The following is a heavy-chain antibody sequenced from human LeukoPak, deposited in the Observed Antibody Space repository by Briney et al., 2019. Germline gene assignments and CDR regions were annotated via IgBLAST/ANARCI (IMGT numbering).Heavy chain of an antibody. V-gene: IGHV4-39*01. D-gene: IGHD5-24*01. J-gene: IGHJ4*02. CDR2: IYYSGST. Sequence: SETLSLTCTVSGDSISSSSYYWGWIRQPPGKGLEWIGSIYYSGSTYYNPSLKSRVTISVDTSKNQFSLKLSSVTAADTAVYYCARHVDGYSDCYFDYWGQGTLVTVSS. CDR1: GDSISSSSYY. CDR3: ARHVDGYSDCYFDY.